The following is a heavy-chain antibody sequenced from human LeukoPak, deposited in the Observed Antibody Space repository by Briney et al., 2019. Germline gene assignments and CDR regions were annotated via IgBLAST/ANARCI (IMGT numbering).Heavy chain of an antibody. CDR1: GGSISSGSYY. CDR3: ARASRTSFDY. J-gene: IGHJ4*02. Sequence: SETLSLTCTVSGGSISSGSYYWSWIRQPAGKGLERIGRIYTSGSTNYNPSLKSRVTISVDTSKNQFSLKLSSVTAADTAVYYCARASRTSFDYWGQGTLVTVSS. D-gene: IGHD2-2*01. V-gene: IGHV4-61*02. CDR2: IYTSGST.